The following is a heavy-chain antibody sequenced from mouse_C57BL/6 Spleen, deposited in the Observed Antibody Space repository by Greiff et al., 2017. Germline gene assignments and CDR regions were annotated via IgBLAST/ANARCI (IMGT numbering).Heavy chain of an antibody. CDR2: IDPETGGT. V-gene: IGHV1-15*01. CDR3: TRESNSDY. D-gene: IGHD2-5*01. Sequence: VKLVESGAELVRPGASVTLSCKASGYTFTDYEMHWVKQTPVHGLEWIGAIDPETGGTAYNQKFKGKAILTADKSSSTAYMELRSLTSEDSAVYYCTRESNSDYWGQGTTLTVSS. CDR1: GYTFTDYE. J-gene: IGHJ2*01.